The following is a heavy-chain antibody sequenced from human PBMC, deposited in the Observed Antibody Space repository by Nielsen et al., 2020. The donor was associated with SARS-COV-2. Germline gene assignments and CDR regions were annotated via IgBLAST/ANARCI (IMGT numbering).Heavy chain of an antibody. Sequence: GGSLRLSCAASGFTFSSYGMHWVRQAPGKGLEWVSGISWNSGSIGYADSVKGRFTISRDNAKNSLYLQMNSLRAEDTALYYCANSLAAAGTLLDYWGQGTLVTVSS. V-gene: IGHV3-9*01. D-gene: IGHD6-13*01. CDR3: ANSLAAAGTLLDY. CDR2: ISWNSGSI. CDR1: GFTFSSYG. J-gene: IGHJ4*02.